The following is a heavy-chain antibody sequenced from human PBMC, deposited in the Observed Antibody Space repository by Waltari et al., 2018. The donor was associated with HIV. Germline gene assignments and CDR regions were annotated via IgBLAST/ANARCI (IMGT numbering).Heavy chain of an antibody. J-gene: IGHJ4*02. CDR1: GFSFSTYG. Sequence: QVQLVESGGGVVQPGRSLRLSCAASGFSFSTYGMHWVRQAPGKGLEWVAVISYDGSNKDYADSVKGRFTISRDNSKNTLYLQMNSLRAEDTAVYYCAKDKGGVTYIFDYWGQGTLVTVSS. CDR2: ISYDGSNK. D-gene: IGHD1-1*01. CDR3: AKDKGGVTYIFDY. V-gene: IGHV3-30*18.